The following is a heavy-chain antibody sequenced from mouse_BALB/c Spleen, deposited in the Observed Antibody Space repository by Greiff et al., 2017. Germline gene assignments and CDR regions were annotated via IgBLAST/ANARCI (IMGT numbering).Heavy chain of an antibody. CDR3: ARWRGSYAMDY. D-gene: IGHD1-1*01. V-gene: IGHV1S127*01. J-gene: IGHJ4*01. CDR1: GYTFTSYW. Sequence: QVQLQQSGPVLVRPGASLKMSCKPSGYTFTSYWLHWVEQRPGQGLEWIGMIDPSTSETRLKQKFKDKAKLNVDKSSNTAYMQLSSLTSEDSAVYYGARWRGSYAMDYWGQGTSVTVAS. CDR2: IDPSTSET.